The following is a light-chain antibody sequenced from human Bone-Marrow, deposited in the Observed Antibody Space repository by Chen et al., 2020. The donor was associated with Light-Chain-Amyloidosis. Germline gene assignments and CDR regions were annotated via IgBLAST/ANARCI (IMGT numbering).Light chain of an antibody. V-gene: IGLV2-8*01. J-gene: IGLJ3*02. CDR3: GSFGGSDDWV. CDR2: EGT. Sequence: QSALTQPPSASVALGQSVTISCAGTSGDLGGYDFFSWYQQHPGKAPKLMINEGTKRPSGVPSLFSGSRSGSTASLTVSGLEAEDEAYYYCGSFGGSDDWVFGGGTKLTVL. CDR1: SGDLGGYDF.